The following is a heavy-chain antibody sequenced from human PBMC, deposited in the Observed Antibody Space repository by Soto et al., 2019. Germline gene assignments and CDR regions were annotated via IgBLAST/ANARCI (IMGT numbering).Heavy chain of an antibody. D-gene: IGHD3-10*01. V-gene: IGHV4-39*01. Sequence: QLQLQESGPGLVKPSETLSLTCTVSGGSISSSSYYWGWIRQPPGKGLEWIGSIYYSGSTYYNPSLKSRVTISVDTSKNQFSLKLSSVTAADTAVYYCASGGWFGSPGGWFDPWGQGTLVTVSS. CDR1: GGSISSSSYY. CDR3: ASGGWFGSPGGWFDP. J-gene: IGHJ5*02. CDR2: IYYSGST.